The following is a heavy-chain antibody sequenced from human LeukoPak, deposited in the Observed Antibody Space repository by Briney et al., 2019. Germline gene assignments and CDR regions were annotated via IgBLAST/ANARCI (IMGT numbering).Heavy chain of an antibody. J-gene: IGHJ4*02. CDR2: IYPGDSDT. D-gene: IGHD3-3*01. Sequence: GESLKISCKGSGYSFAEYWIGWVRQMPGKGLEWMGIIYPGDSDTRYSPSFESQVIISAEKPISTAYLQWSSLKASDTAIYYCVRFWRGHYTWGQGTLVTVSS. CDR3: VRFWRGHYT. V-gene: IGHV5-51*04. CDR1: GYSFAEYW.